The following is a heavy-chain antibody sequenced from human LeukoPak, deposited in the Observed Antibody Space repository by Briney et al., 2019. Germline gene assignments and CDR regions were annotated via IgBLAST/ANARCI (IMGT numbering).Heavy chain of an antibody. D-gene: IGHD3-10*01. CDR1: GGSISSDY. CDR3: ARAGDYYGSGNDY. J-gene: IGHJ4*02. CDR2: IFTSGST. Sequence: PSETLSLTCTVSGGSISSDYWSWIRQPAGKGLEWMGRIFTSGSTSYNPSLKSRVTMSLDTSKNQFSLKLSSVTAADTAVYYCARAGDYYGSGNDYWGQGTLVTVSS. V-gene: IGHV4-4*07.